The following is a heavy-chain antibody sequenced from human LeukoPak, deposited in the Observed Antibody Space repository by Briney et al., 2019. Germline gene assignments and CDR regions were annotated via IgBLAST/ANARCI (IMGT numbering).Heavy chain of an antibody. V-gene: IGHV1-3*01. J-gene: IGHJ4*02. CDR1: GYTFTSYA. CDR2: INAGNGNT. CDR3: ARATFGGVIFY. D-gene: IGHD3-16*02. Sequence: ASVKVSCKASGYTFTSYAMHWVRQAPGQRLEWMGWINAGNGNTKYSQKFQGRVTITRDTSTSTAYMELSSLRSEGTAVYYCARATFGGVIFYWGQGTLVTVSS.